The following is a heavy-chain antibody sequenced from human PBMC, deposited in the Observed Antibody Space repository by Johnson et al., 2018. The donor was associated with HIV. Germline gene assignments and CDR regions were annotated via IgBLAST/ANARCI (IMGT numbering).Heavy chain of an antibody. J-gene: IGHJ3*02. V-gene: IGHV3-7*01. CDR3: ARDRGLRYFDWLSDHDAFDI. D-gene: IGHD3-9*01. CDR2: IKQDGSEK. CDR1: GFTFSGYW. Sequence: LVESGGGVVQPGKSLRLSCVASGFTFSGYWMSWVRQAPGKGLEWVANIKQDGSEKYYVDYVKGRFTISRDNAKNSLFLQMNSLRAEDTAVYYCARDRGLRYFDWLSDHDAFDIWGQGTMVTVSS.